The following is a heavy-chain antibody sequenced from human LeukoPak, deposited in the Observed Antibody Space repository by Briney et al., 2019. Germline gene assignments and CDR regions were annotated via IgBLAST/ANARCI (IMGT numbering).Heavy chain of an antibody. V-gene: IGHV4-34*01. D-gene: IGHD3-16*02. CDR1: GGSFSGYY. CDR3: ARGLIRVPYDYVWGSYRYTYFDY. J-gene: IGHJ4*02. CDR2: INHSGST. Sequence: SETLSLTCAVYGGSFSGYYWSWIRQPPGKGLEWIGEINHSGSTNYNPSLKSRVTISVDTSKNQFSLKLSSMTAADTAVYYCARGLIRVPYDYVWGSYRYTYFDYWGQGTLVTVSS.